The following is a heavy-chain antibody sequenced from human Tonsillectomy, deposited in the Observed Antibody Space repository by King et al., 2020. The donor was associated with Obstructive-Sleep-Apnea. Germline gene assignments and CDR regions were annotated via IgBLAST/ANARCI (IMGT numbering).Heavy chain of an antibody. Sequence: VQLVESGGGVVQPGRSLGLSCAASGFTFSGSGMHWVRQAPGKGLEWVTLISYDGSNKYYADSVKGRFTISRDNSKNTLYLQMKRLSAEETAMYYCARDGRSGYITGSYYYYYGMDVWGQGTTVTVSS. CDR2: ISYDGSNK. J-gene: IGHJ6*02. CDR1: GFTFSGSG. D-gene: IGHD3-22*01. CDR3: ARDGRSGYITGSYYYYYGMDV. V-gene: IGHV3-30*03.